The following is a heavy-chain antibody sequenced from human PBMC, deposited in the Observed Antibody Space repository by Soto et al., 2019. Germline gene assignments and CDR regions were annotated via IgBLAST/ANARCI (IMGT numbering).Heavy chain of an antibody. D-gene: IGHD3-16*02. Sequence: LRLSCAASGFTFSSYWMHWVRQPPGKGLVWVSRINSDGSSTSYADSAKGRFTISRDNAKNTPYLQMNSLRAEDTAVYYCAREILISSSDFYYGMDVWGQGTTVTVSS. V-gene: IGHV3-74*01. CDR3: AREILISSSDFYYGMDV. CDR1: GFTFSSYW. J-gene: IGHJ6*02. CDR2: INSDGSST.